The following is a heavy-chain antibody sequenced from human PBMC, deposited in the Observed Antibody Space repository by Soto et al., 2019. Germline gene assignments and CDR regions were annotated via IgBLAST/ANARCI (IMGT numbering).Heavy chain of an antibody. Sequence: GGSLRLSCAASGFTFSSYWMSWVRQAPGKGLEWVVNIKQDGSEKYYVDSVKGRFTISRDNAKNSLYLQMNNLRAEDTAVYYCARDRHDGGYCSSTSCSRIGAFDIWGQGTMVTVSS. CDR2: IKQDGSEK. J-gene: IGHJ3*02. D-gene: IGHD2-2*01. CDR1: GFTFSSYW. CDR3: ARDRHDGGYCSSTSCSRIGAFDI. V-gene: IGHV3-7*01.